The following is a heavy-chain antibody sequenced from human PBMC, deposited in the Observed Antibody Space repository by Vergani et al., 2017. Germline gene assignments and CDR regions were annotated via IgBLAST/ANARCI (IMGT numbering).Heavy chain of an antibody. J-gene: IGHJ6*02. CDR1: GGTFSSYA. CDR3: ARPNWGYGGMDV. CDR2: VSAYNGNT. V-gene: IGHV1-18*01. Sequence: QVQLVQSGAEVKKPGSSVKVSCKASGGTFSSYAISWVRQAPGQGLEWMGGVSAYNGNTNYAQKLQGRVTMTTDTSTSTAYMELRSLRSDDTAVYYCARPNWGYGGMDVWGQGTTVTVSS. D-gene: IGHD7-27*01.